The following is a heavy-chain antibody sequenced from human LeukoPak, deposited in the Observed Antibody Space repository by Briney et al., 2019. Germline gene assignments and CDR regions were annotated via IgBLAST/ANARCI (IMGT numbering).Heavy chain of an antibody. J-gene: IGHJ4*02. CDR3: AREGSYCAFDY. CDR2: ISSSGSTI. Sequence: GGSLRLSCAASGFTFSSYEMNWVRQAPGKGLEWVSYISSSGSTIYYADSVKGRFTISRDNAKNSLYLQMNSLRAEDTAVYYCAREGSYCAFDYWGQGTLVTVSS. D-gene: IGHD1-26*01. V-gene: IGHV3-48*03. CDR1: GFTFSSYE.